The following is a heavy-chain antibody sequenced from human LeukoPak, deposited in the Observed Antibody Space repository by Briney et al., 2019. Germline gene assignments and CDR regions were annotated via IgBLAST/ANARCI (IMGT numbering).Heavy chain of an antibody. V-gene: IGHV1-8*03. CDR2: MNPNSGNT. Sequence: GASVKVSCKASGYTFTSYDINWVRQATGQGLEWMGWMNPNSGNTGYAQKFQGRVTITRNTSISTAYMELSSLRSEDTAVYYCASSRTTVTTFDYWGQGTLVTVSS. J-gene: IGHJ4*02. CDR3: ASSRTTVTTFDY. D-gene: IGHD4-17*01. CDR1: GYTFTSYD.